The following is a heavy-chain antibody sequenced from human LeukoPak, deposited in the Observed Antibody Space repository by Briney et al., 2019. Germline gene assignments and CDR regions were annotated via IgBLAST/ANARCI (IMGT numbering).Heavy chain of an antibody. V-gene: IGHV3-23*01. J-gene: IGHJ1*01. Sequence: GGSLRLSCAASGFTFSSYAMSWVRQAPGKGLEWVSAISGSGGSTYYVDSVKGRFTISRDNSKNTLYLQMNSLRAEDTAVYYCAKDNLITMIVVIQHWGQGTLVTVSS. CDR2: ISGSGGST. CDR3: AKDNLITMIVVIQH. D-gene: IGHD3-22*01. CDR1: GFTFSSYA.